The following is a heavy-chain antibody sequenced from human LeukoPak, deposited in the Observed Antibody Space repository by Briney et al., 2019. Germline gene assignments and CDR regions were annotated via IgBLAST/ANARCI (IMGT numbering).Heavy chain of an antibody. Sequence: GASVKVSCKASGYTITSYGISWVRQAPGQGLEWMGWISAYNGNTNYAQKLQGRVTMTTDTSTSTAYMELRSLRSDDTAVYYCARARLGYCSSTSCYAGWFDPWGQGTLVTVSS. CDR2: ISAYNGNT. V-gene: IGHV1-18*04. CDR3: ARARLGYCSSTSCYAGWFDP. CDR1: GYTITSYG. J-gene: IGHJ5*02. D-gene: IGHD2-2*01.